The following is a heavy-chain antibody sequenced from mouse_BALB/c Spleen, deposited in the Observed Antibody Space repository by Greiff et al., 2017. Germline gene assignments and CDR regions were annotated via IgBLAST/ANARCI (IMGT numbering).Heavy chain of an antibody. CDR1: GFNIKDYY. D-gene: IGHD6-1*01. J-gene: IGHJ4*01. CDR2: IDPENGDT. Sequence: EVQRVESGAELVRSGASVKLSCTASGFNIKDYYMHWVKQRPEQGLEWIGWIDPENGDTEYAPKFQGKATMTADTSSNTAYLQLSSLTSEDTAVYYCNGKPYAMDYWGQGTSVTVSS. V-gene: IGHV14-4*02. CDR3: NGKPYAMDY.